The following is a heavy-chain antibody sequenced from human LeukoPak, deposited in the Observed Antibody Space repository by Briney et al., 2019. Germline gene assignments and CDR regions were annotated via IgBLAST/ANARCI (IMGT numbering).Heavy chain of an antibody. CDR2: INPDGSTI. CDR3: ATAGNYRFDY. J-gene: IGHJ4*02. V-gene: IGHV3-74*01. D-gene: IGHD1-7*01. Sequence: PGGSLRLSCAASGFTFSNYWVHWVRQAPGKGLVWVSRINPDGSTINYADSVKGRFTISRDNAENTLYLQMNSLRAEDTAVYYCATAGNYRFDYWGQGTLVTVSS. CDR1: GFTFSNYW.